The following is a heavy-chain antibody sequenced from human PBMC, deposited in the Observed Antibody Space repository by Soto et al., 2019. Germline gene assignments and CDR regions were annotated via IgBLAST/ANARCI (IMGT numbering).Heavy chain of an antibody. CDR2: IPSKTNTYAT. CDR1: GFTFNGST. D-gene: IGHD6-19*01. V-gene: IGHV3-73*02. CDR3: TRQHLDVPVASAIDY. Sequence: EVQLVESGGGLVQPGGSLKLSCAASGFTFNGSTIHWVRQTSGKGLEWVGRIPSKTNTYATAYAASVKGRFTISRDDSKNTAYLQMDSLKTEDTAVYYCTRQHLDVPVASAIDYWGQGTLVTVSS. J-gene: IGHJ4*02.